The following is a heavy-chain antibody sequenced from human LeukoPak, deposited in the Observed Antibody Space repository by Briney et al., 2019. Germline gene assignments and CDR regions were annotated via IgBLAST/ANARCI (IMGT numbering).Heavy chain of an antibody. J-gene: IGHJ4*02. CDR3: AITYYYDSSGDY. D-gene: IGHD3-22*01. Sequence: GGSLRLSCAASGFTVSSNYTSWVRQAPGKGLEWVSVIYSGGSTYYADSVKGRFTISRDNSKNTLYLQMNSLRAEDTAVYYCAITYYYDSSGDYWGQGTLVTVSS. CDR2: IYSGGST. V-gene: IGHV3-53*01. CDR1: GFTVSSNY.